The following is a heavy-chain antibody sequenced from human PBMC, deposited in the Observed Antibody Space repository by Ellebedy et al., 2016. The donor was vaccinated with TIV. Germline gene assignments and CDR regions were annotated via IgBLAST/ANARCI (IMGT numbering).Heavy chain of an antibody. CDR3: ASGHGGNLNY. CDR1: GFTFSSYW. V-gene: IGHV3-74*01. CDR2: INSDGSST. Sequence: GESLKISCAASGFTFSSYWMHWVRQAPGKGLVWVSRINSDGSSTSYADSVKGRFTISRDNAKNTLYLQMNSLRAEDTAVYYCASGHGGNLNYWGQGTLVTVSS. J-gene: IGHJ4*02. D-gene: IGHD4-23*01.